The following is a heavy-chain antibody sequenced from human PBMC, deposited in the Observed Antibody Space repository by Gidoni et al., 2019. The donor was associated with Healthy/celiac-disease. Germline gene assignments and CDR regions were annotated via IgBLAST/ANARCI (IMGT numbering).Heavy chain of an antibody. V-gene: IGHV3-49*04. CDR2: IRSKAYGGTT. J-gene: IGHJ3*02. CDR3: TRAVGSTYYYDSRGDAFDI. CDR1: GFTFGDYA. Sequence: EVQLVESGGGLVQPGRSLRLSCTASGFTFGDYAMSWVRQAPGKGLEWVGFIRSKAYGGTTEYAASVKGRFTISRDDSKSIAYLQMNSLKPEDTAVYYCTRAVGSTYYYDSRGDAFDIWGQGTMVTVSS. D-gene: IGHD3-22*01.